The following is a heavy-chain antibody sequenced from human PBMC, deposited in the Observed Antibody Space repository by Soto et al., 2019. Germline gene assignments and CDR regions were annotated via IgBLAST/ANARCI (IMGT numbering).Heavy chain of an antibody. V-gene: IGHV3-48*02. CDR2: ISSSSSTI. J-gene: IGHJ6*02. D-gene: IGHD3-10*01. CDR1: GFTFSSYS. Sequence: EVQLVESGGGLVQPGGSLRLSCAASGFTFSSYSMNWVRQAPGKGLEWVSYISSSSSTIYYADSVKGRFTISRDNVKNSLYQQMNSLRDEDTAVYYCARDRRITMVRGVIPRDYYYGMDVWGQGTTVTVSS. CDR3: ARDRRITMVRGVIPRDYYYGMDV.